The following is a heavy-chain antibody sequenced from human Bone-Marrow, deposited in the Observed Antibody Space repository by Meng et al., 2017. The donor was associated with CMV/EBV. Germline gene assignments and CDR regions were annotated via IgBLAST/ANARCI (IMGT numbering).Heavy chain of an antibody. D-gene: IGHD5-12*01. CDR3: AKVLTLRWFDY. V-gene: IGHV3-23*01. Sequence: EVQLLESGGGLVQPGWSLRLSCAASGFTFSSYAMSWVRQAPGKGLEWVSTISANGDSTYYADSVKGRFTISRDNSKNTLYLQMNSLRAEDTAIYYCAKVLTLRWFDYWGQGTLVTVSS. J-gene: IGHJ4*02. CDR1: GFTFSSYA. CDR2: ISANGDST.